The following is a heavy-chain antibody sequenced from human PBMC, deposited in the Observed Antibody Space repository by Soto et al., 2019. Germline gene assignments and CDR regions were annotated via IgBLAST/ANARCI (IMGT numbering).Heavy chain of an antibody. J-gene: IGHJ3*02. CDR3: ARQIVVVPAAIDYGAFGI. V-gene: IGHV4-31*03. D-gene: IGHD2-2*01. Sequence: SETLSPSCTVSSGSISSGGYYWSWIRQHPGKGLEWIGSIYYSGRTYYNRSLKSRVTISVDTSKDQFSLKLSSVTAADTAVYYCARQIVVVPAAIDYGAFGIWGPGTMLTVSS. CDR2: IYYSGRT. CDR1: SGSISSGGYY.